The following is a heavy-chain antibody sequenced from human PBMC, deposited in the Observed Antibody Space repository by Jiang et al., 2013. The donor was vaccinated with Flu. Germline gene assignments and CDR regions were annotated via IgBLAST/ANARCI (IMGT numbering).Heavy chain of an antibody. CDR2: IDADNGNT. D-gene: IGHD6-19*01. Sequence: KVSCKASGYTFTRHTLHWVRQAPGQRLEWMGWIDADNGNTQCSQKFQDRVTLTRDTSASTAYMQLSSLRSEDSAVYYCARGADPSSYSSGWWSAGLSPGDYWGQGTLVTVSS. CDR3: ARGADPSSYSSGWWSAGLSPGDY. CDR1: GYTFTRHT. V-gene: IGHV1-3*01. J-gene: IGHJ4*02.